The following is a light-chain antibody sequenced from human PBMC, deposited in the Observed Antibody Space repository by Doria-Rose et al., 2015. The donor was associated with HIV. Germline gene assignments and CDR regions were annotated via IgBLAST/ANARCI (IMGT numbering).Light chain of an antibody. CDR1: QSFSSTY. V-gene: IGKV3-20*01. CDR3: HQYGTSWT. J-gene: IGKJ1*01. CDR2: DGS. Sequence: LTQSLGTLSLSPGERATLSCRASQSFSSTYLAWYQQTPGQAPGLLIYDGSTRATGIPDRFSASGSGTDFTLTINRLEPEDFALYYCHQYGTSWTFGQGTKVEI.